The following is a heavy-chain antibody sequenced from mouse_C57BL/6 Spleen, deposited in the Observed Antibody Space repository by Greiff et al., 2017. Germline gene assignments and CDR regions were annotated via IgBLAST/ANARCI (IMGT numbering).Heavy chain of an antibody. CDR1: GYTFTDYY. CDR3: ARGGYYGNHYAMDY. J-gene: IGHJ4*01. V-gene: IGHV1-26*01. Sequence: EVQLQQSGPELVKPGASVKISCKASGYTFTDYYMNWVKQSHGKSLEWIGDINPNNGGTSYNQKFKGKATLTVDKSSSTAYMELRSLTSEDSAVYYCARGGYYGNHYAMDYWGQGTSVTVSS. CDR2: INPNNGGT. D-gene: IGHD2-1*01.